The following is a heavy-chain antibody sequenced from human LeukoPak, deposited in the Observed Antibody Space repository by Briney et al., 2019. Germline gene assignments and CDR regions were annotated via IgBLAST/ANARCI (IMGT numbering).Heavy chain of an antibody. D-gene: IGHD3-16*01. Sequence: SETLSLTCTVSGGSISGHYWTWIRQPPGKGLEWIGQIHYSGRPDYNPSLKSRVTISVDTSKNQLSLKVTSVTGADTAVYYCARFGIDYDMDVWGQGTTVTVSS. CDR1: GGSISGHY. CDR3: ARFGIDYDMDV. V-gene: IGHV4-59*11. J-gene: IGHJ6*02. CDR2: IHYSGRP.